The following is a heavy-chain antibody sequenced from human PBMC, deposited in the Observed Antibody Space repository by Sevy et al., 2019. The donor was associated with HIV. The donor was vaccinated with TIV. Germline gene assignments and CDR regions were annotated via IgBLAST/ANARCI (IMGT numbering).Heavy chain of an antibody. D-gene: IGHD3-10*01. CDR1: GYTFTGYY. CDR2: IDPNSGGT. V-gene: IGHV1-2*02. Sequence: ASVKVSCKASGYTFTGYYIHWVRQAPGEGLEWMGWIDPNSGGTNYAQKFQGRVTMSTDTSISTAYMELSRLRSDDTAVYYCSRSVYGSWTYLNDYWGQGTLVTVSS. J-gene: IGHJ4*02. CDR3: SRSVYGSWTYLNDY.